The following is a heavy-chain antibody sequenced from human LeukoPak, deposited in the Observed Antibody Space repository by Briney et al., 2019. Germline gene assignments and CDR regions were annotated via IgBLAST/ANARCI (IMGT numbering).Heavy chain of an antibody. V-gene: IGHV3-23*01. Sequence: GGSLRLSCAASGFTFSSYAMSWVRQAPGKGLEWVSTISGSGGSTYFADSVKGRLTISRGNSKNTLYLQMNSLRAEDTAIYYCATPYGNGWYFFDYWGQGTLVTVSS. CDR1: GFTFSSYA. D-gene: IGHD6-19*01. J-gene: IGHJ4*02. CDR2: ISGSGGST. CDR3: ATPYGNGWYFFDY.